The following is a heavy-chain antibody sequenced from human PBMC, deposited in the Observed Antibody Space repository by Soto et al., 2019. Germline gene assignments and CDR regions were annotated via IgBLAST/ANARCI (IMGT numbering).Heavy chain of an antibody. CDR2: ISAYNGNT. D-gene: IGHD3-10*01. V-gene: IGHV1-18*01. CDR3: ARDVEGPGSYPSAY. J-gene: IGHJ4*02. CDR1: GYTFTSYG. Sequence: QVQLVQSGAEVKKPGASVKVSCKASGYTFTSYGISWVRQAPGQGLEWMGWISAYNGNTNYAQKLQGRVTMTTDTXISKDYHELRRLTSDTTAGYDCARDVEGPGSYPSAYWGQGTLVTVSS.